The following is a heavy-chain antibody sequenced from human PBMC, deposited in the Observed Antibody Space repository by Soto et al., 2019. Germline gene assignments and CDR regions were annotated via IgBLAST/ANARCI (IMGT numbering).Heavy chain of an antibody. CDR3: ARYVDYDFWSGHVSDGLEV. V-gene: IGHV4-4*07. D-gene: IGHD3-3*01. CDR2: IHTTGRT. CDR1: GGSIDNYY. J-gene: IGHJ6*02. Sequence: QVQLHESGPGLVKPSETLSLMCVVTGGSIDNYYWTWIRQPAGKGLERIGRIHTTGRTRYNPSLKNRVTMALDIFRNRFSVNLTSVTAAYTAVYYCARYVDYDFWSGHVSDGLEVWGQGTTVTVS.